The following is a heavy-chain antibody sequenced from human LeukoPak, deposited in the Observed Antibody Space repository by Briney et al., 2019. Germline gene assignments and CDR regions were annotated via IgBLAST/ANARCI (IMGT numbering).Heavy chain of an antibody. Sequence: GGSLRLSCAASGFTFSAYSMSWVRQAPGKGLEWVSAIRGSGGDTYYADSVKGRFTISRDNSKDTLSLQMNSLRGEDTAVYYCAKISWDGRGTFDWGRGTLVTVSS. V-gene: IGHV3-23*01. CDR3: AKISWDGRGTFD. CDR1: GFTFSAYS. J-gene: IGHJ4*02. D-gene: IGHD1-1*01. CDR2: IRGSGGDT.